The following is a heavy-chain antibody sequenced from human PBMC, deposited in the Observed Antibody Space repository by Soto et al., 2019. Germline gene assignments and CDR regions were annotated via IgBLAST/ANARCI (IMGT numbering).Heavy chain of an antibody. CDR3: ARHQRYSSSWYVGGYYYGMDV. V-gene: IGHV4-34*01. CDR1: GGSFSGYY. J-gene: IGHJ6*02. Sequence: SETLSLTCAVYGGSFSGYYWSWIRQPPGKGLEWIGEINHSGSTNYNPSLKSRVTISVDTSKNQFSLKLSSVTAADTAVYYCARHQRYSSSWYVGGYYYGMDVWGQGTTVTVSS. D-gene: IGHD6-13*01. CDR2: INHSGST.